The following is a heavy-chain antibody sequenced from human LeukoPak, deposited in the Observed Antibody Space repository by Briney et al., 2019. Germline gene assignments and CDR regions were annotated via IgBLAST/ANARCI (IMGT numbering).Heavy chain of an antibody. Sequence: GGSLRLSCTASGFTFSSSAMGWVRQAPGKGLEWVSDISGSSDNTHYADSVKGRFTISRDKSKNTLYLQMNTLRADDTAVYYCAKSGSSRFDPWGQGTLVTVSS. CDR3: AKSGSSRFDP. D-gene: IGHD3-10*01. V-gene: IGHV3-23*01. J-gene: IGHJ5*02. CDR1: GFTFSSSA. CDR2: ISGSSDNT.